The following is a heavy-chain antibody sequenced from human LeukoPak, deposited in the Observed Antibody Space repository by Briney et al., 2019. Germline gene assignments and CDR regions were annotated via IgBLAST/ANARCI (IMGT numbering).Heavy chain of an antibody. Sequence: ASVKVSCKASEYTFTDYYIHWIRQAPGQGLEWMGRISPNTGGTDHAQEFQDKITMTRDTSISTAYIELSRLISDDTAVYYCARGGRSGYRYFDYWGQGTLVTVSS. J-gene: IGHJ4*02. CDR3: ARGGRSGYRYFDY. CDR1: EYTFTDYY. V-gene: IGHV1-2*06. CDR2: ISPNTGGT. D-gene: IGHD5-18*01.